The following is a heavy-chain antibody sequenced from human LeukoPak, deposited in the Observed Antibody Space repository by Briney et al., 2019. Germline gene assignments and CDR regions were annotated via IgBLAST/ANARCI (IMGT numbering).Heavy chain of an antibody. V-gene: IGHV3-30*18. CDR1: GFSFRSYG. D-gene: IGHD5-24*01. CDR3: AKGESITSAWFDS. CDR2: ISSDEINE. J-gene: IGHJ5*01. Sequence: GRFLRLSCAASGFSFRSYGMHWVRQAPGKGLEWVAVISSDEINEYYADSVKGRFTISRDNSKNTLYLQINSLRGEDTAVYYCAKGESITSAWFDSWGQGTLVTVSS.